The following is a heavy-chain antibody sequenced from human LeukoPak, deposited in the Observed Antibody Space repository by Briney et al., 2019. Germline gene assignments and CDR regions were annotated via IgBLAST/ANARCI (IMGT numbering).Heavy chain of an antibody. CDR1: GFTFSSYS. J-gene: IGHJ5*02. D-gene: IGHD3-3*01. Sequence: GGSLRLSCAASGFTFSSYSMNWVRQAPGKRLEWVSYISSSSSTIYYAAPVKGRFTISRDNAKNSLYLQMNSLRAEDTAVYYCARDGDYDFWSGYSRWFDPWGQGTLVTVSS. CDR3: ARDGDYDFWSGYSRWFDP. CDR2: ISSSSSTI. V-gene: IGHV3-48*01.